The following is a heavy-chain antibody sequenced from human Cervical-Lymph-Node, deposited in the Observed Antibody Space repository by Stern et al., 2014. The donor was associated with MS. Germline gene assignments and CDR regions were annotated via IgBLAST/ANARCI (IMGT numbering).Heavy chain of an antibody. V-gene: IGHV3-30*04. Sequence: VQLEESGGGVVQPGNSLRLSCAASGFTFSAYALHWVRQAPGKGLEWVAVPSYDDTNKYYSDSVQGRFSISRDNSKNTVYLQMNSLRGEDTAVYYCAREPFGTAGGSPEEDYWGQGTLVTVTS. CDR2: PSYDDTNK. CDR1: GFTFSAYA. D-gene: IGHD2-15*01. CDR3: AREPFGTAGGSPEEDY. J-gene: IGHJ4*02.